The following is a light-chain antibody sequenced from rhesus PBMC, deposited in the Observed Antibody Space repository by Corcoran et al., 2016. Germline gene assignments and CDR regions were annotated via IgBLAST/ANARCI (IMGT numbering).Light chain of an antibody. Sequence: DIQMTQSPSSLSVSVGDRVTSTCQASQSLSNYLNWYQQKPGKIPKLLIYRASSLQSGNPSGFSCIGSGTDFTLTISSLQPEGFATYYCQQGYSYPWTFGQGTKVEIK. CDR3: QQGYSYPWT. CDR2: RAS. CDR1: QSLSNY. V-gene: IGKV1S9*01. J-gene: IGKJ1*01.